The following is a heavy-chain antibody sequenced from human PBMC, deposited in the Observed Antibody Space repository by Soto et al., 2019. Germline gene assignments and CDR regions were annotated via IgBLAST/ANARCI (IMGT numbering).Heavy chain of an antibody. CDR3: ARVGGDSYYYDSSGYSRQVGAFDI. J-gene: IGHJ3*02. D-gene: IGHD3-22*01. CDR2: ISAYNGNT. V-gene: IGHV1-18*01. CDR1: GYTFTSYG. Sequence: GASVKVSCKASGYTFTSYGISWVRQAPGQGLEWMGWISAYNGNTNYAQKLQGRVTMTTDTSTSTAYMELRSLRSDDTAVYYCARVGGDSYYYDSSGYSRQVGAFDIWGQGTMVTVSS.